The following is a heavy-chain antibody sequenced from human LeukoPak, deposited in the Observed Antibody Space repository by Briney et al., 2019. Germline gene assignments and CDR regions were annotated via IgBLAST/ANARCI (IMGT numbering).Heavy chain of an antibody. CDR1: GGSSSGYY. V-gene: IGHV4-34*01. CDR3: ARDRSSSSGRYYYYYMDV. D-gene: IGHD6-6*01. CDR2: INHSGST. Sequence: SETLSLTCAVYGGSSSGYYWSWIRQPPGKGLEWIGEINHSGSTNYNPSLKSRVTISVDTSKNQFSLKLSSVTAADTAAYYCARDRSSSSGRYYYYYMDVWGKGTTVTVSS. J-gene: IGHJ6*03.